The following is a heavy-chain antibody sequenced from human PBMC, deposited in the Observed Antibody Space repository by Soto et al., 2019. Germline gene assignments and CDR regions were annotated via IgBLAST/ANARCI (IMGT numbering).Heavy chain of an antibody. Sequence: QVPLVQSGAEVKKPGASVKVSCKASGYNFTSYDINWVRQAAGQGLEWMGWMNPKSGNAGSSQTFQGRVTMTRNTALSTVYMALSSLHSDHTAVCSCARGGPGQYCYCYMDVWGDGTKVSVSS. CDR2: MNPKSGNA. V-gene: IGHV1-8*01. CDR3: ARGGPGQYCYCYMDV. J-gene: IGHJ6*03. CDR1: GYNFTSYD.